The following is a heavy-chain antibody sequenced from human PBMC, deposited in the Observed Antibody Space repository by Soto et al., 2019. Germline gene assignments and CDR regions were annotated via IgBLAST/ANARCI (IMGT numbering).Heavy chain of an antibody. D-gene: IGHD2-8*01. CDR2: ISYDGSNK. Sequence: GGSLRLSCAASGFTFSSYGMHWVRQAPGKGLEWVAVISYDGSNKYYADSVKGRFTISRDNSKNTLYLQMNSLRAEDKAVYYCATDQGGPQVDCTNGVCYTTKHYYYYMDVWGKGTTVTVSS. CDR3: ATDQGGPQVDCTNGVCYTTKHYYYYMDV. CDR1: GFTFSSYG. J-gene: IGHJ6*03. V-gene: IGHV3-30*03.